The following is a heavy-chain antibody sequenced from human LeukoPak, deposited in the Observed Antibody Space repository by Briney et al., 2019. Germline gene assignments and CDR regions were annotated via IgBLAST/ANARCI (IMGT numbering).Heavy chain of an antibody. CDR2: MFYSGST. Sequence: PSETLSLTCTVSGASISSGNYHWAWMRQPPGKGPEWIGSMFYSGSTYYNPSLKSRVTISLDTSKNQFSLRVTSVTAADTAVYYCAGHLTRRDVYDHLDYWGQGTLVTVSS. J-gene: IGHJ4*02. D-gene: IGHD5/OR15-5a*01. CDR3: AGHLTRRDVYDHLDY. V-gene: IGHV4-39*01. CDR1: GASISSGNYH.